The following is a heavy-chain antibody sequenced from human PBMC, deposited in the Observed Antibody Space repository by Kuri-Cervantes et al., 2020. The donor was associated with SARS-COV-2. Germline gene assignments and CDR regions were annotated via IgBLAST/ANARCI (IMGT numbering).Heavy chain of an antibody. CDR2: IKSKTDGGTT. D-gene: IGHD2-8*01. V-gene: IGHV3-15*01. CDR3: TRHGGGCTNGVCLYYYYYGMDV. Sequence: GESLKISCAASGFTFSNAWMSWVRQAPGKGLEWVGRIKSKTDGGTTDYAAPVKGRFTISRDDSKNTLYLQMNSLKTEDTAVYYCTRHGGGCTNGVCLYYYYYGMDVWGQGTTVTVSS. J-gene: IGHJ6*02. CDR1: GFTFSNAW.